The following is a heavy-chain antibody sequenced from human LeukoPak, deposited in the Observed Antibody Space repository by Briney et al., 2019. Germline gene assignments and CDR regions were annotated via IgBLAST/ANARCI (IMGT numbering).Heavy chain of an antibody. CDR3: ARDKNYESGRDNPPLGY. J-gene: IGHJ4*02. CDR2: ISYDGSNK. CDR1: GFTFSSYG. D-gene: IGHD3-10*01. V-gene: IGHV3-30*03. Sequence: GGSLRLSCAASGFTFSSYGMHWVRQAPGKGLEWVAVISYDGSNKYYADSVKGRFTISRDNSKNTLYLQMNSLRADDAAVYYCARDKNYESGRDNPPLGYWGQGTLVTVSS.